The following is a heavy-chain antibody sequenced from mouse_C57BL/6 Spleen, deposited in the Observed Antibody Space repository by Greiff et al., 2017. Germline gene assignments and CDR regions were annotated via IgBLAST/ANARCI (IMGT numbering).Heavy chain of an antibody. CDR3: ARCGTIWDWYFDV. Sequence: ESGPGLVKPSPSLSLTCSVTGYSITSGYYWNWIRQFPGNKLEWMGYISYDGSNNYNPSLKNRISITRDTSKNQFFLKLNSVTTADTATYYCARCGTIWDWYFDVWGTGTTVTVSS. CDR2: ISYDGSN. J-gene: IGHJ1*03. V-gene: IGHV3-6*01. CDR1: GYSITSGYY. D-gene: IGHD4-1*01.